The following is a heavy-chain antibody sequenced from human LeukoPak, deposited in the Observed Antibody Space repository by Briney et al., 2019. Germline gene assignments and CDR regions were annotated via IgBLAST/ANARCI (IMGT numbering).Heavy chain of an antibody. J-gene: IGHJ6*03. CDR3: ARGYCSGGSCYSYYYYNYMDV. CDR2: ISHSGST. V-gene: IGHV4-38-2*02. Sequence: SETLSLTCIVSGYSISTDYYWGWIRQPPGKGLEWIGSISHSGSTYYNPSLRSRVTISVDTSKNQFSLKLSSVTAADTAVYYCARGYCSGGSCYSYYYYNYMDVWGKGTTVTVSS. CDR1: GYSISTDYY. D-gene: IGHD2-15*01.